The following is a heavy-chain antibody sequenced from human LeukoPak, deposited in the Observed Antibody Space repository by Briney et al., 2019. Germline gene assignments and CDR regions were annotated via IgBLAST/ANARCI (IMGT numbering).Heavy chain of an antibody. CDR2: IYPGDSNV. CDR1: GYIFTNYW. Sequence: GEPLKISCRVSGYIFTNYWICWLRQVPGKGLEWMGGIYPGDSNVNYSPSFQGQVTLSVDPSITTAYLQWNSLEASDTAMYYCASPLAGAHSGSYSFDYWGQGTLVTVSS. V-gene: IGHV5-51*01. D-gene: IGHD1-26*01. CDR3: ASPLAGAHSGSYSFDY. J-gene: IGHJ4*02.